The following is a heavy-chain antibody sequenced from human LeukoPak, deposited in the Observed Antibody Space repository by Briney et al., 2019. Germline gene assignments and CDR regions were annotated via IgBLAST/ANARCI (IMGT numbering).Heavy chain of an antibody. D-gene: IGHD1-1*01. J-gene: IGHJ4*02. CDR2: INVGNGNT. Sequence: ASVKVSCKASGYTFTSNPMYWMRQAPGQRLEWMGWINVGNGNTKYSQNLQDRVTITRDTSASTAYMELSSLRSEDTAVYYCARDRGGTGDFDYWGQGTLVTVSS. CDR1: GYTFTSNP. CDR3: ARDRGGTGDFDY. V-gene: IGHV1-3*01.